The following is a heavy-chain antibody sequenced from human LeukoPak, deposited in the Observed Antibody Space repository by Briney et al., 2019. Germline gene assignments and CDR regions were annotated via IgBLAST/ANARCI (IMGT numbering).Heavy chain of an antibody. Sequence: GGSLRLSCAASGFTFSKTWMSWVRQAPGKGLEWVANIKQDGSEKYYVDSVKGRFTISRDNAKNSLYLQMNSLRAEDTAVYYCASFSGYYYYFDYWGQGTLVTVSS. CDR3: ASFSGYYYYFDY. J-gene: IGHJ4*02. V-gene: IGHV3-7*01. CDR1: GFTFSKTW. D-gene: IGHD3-22*01. CDR2: IKQDGSEK.